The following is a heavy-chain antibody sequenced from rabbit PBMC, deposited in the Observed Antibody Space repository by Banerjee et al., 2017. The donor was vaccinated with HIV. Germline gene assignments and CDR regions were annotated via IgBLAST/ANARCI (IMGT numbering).Heavy chain of an antibody. D-gene: IGHD4-2*01. CDR1: GFDLSSYYY. J-gene: IGHJ4*01. CDR2: IDTGDGST. CDR3: ARDAGYAGSNL. V-gene: IGHV1S40*01. Sequence: GLVKPEGSLTLTCTASGFDLSSYYYMCWVRQAPGKGLEWIGCIDTGDGSTYYASWARGRFTISKTSSTTVTLQMTSLTAADTATYFCARDAGYAGSNLWGPGTLVTVS.